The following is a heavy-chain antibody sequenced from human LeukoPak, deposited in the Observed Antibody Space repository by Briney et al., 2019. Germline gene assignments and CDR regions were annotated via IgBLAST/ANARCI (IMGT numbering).Heavy chain of an antibody. D-gene: IGHD3-16*01. CDR1: GFTISNYE. V-gene: IGHV3-48*03. CDR2: IRRSGSII. J-gene: IGHJ3*02. Sequence: PRGSLRLSCAASGFTISNYEMNWVSQAPGKGLEWVSHIRRSGSIIYYADSVKGRFTISRDNAKNSLYLQMNSLRAEDTALYYCAKDVGEWSVTDAFHIWGQGTRVAVSS. CDR3: AKDVGEWSVTDAFHI.